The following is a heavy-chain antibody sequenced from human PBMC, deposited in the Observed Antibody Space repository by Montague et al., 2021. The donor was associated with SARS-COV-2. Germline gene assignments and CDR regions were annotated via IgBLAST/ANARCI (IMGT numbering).Heavy chain of an antibody. CDR2: IYYRGST. J-gene: IGHJ5*01. Sequence: SETLSLTCSVSGGSMNSYYWSWLRQTPGKGLEWIGYIYYRGSTNYNPSLTSRVTISVDTSKNQFSLSLTSVTAADTAVYYCARESTYHWFDSWGQGTLVTVSS. V-gene: IGHV4-59*01. D-gene: IGHD5/OR15-5a*01. CDR1: GGSMNSYY. CDR3: ARESTYHWFDS.